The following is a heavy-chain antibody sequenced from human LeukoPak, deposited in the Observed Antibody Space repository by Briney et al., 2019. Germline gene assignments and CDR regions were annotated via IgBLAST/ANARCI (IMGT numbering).Heavy chain of an antibody. CDR2: ISSSGSTI. J-gene: IGHJ4*02. CDR1: GFTFSDYY. V-gene: IGHV3-11*01. D-gene: IGHD5-18*01. CDR3: ARDLRPGYSYGYIDY. Sequence: GGSLRLSCAASGFTFSDYYMSWIRQAPGKGLEWVSYISSSGSTIYYADSVKGRFTISRDNAKNSLYLQMNSLRDEDTAVYYCARDLRPGYSYGYIDYWGQGTLVTVSS.